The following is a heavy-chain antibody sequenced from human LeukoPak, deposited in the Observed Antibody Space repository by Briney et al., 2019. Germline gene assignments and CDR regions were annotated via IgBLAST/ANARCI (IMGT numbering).Heavy chain of an antibody. J-gene: IGHJ4*02. Sequence: GGSLRLSCAASRFTFSSYAMSWVRQAPGKGLEWVSTISGSGGSTYYADSVKGRFTISRDNSKNTLYLQMNCLRAEDTAVYYCAKGGPMADFDYWGQGTLVTVSS. D-gene: IGHD5-24*01. CDR1: RFTFSSYA. V-gene: IGHV3-23*01. CDR3: AKGGPMADFDY. CDR2: ISGSGGST.